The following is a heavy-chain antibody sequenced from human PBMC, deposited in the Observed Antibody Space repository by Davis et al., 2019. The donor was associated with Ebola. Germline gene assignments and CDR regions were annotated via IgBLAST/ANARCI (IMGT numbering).Heavy chain of an antibody. CDR1: GFTFSSYW. CDR3: AKEGGIPLWFGELLKVHNWFDP. D-gene: IGHD3-10*01. Sequence: PGGSLRLSCAASGFTFSSYWMHWVRQAPGKGLVWVSRINSDGSSTSYADSVKGRFTISRDNAKNTLYLQMNSLRAEDTAVYYCAKEGGIPLWFGELLKVHNWFDPWGQGTLVTVSS. V-gene: IGHV3-74*01. J-gene: IGHJ5*02. CDR2: INSDGSST.